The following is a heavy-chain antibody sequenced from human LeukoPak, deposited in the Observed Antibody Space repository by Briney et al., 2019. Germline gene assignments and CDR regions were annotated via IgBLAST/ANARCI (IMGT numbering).Heavy chain of an antibody. D-gene: IGHD4-17*01. CDR1: NGSVRSTDCY. CDR2: IYYSGNT. V-gene: IGHV4-30-4*01. CDR3: ARAQHDYGDYPHDA. Sequence: SETLSLTCAVTNGSVRSTDCYWSWVRQPPGKGLEWIGYIYYSGNTYYNPSLKSRLTMSVDTSKNQFSLKLNSVTAADTAVYYCARAQHDYGDYPHDAWGQGTLVTVSS. J-gene: IGHJ5*02.